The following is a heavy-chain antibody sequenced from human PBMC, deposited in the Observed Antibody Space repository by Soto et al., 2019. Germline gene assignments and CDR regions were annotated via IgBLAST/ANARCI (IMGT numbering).Heavy chain of an antibody. V-gene: IGHV3-48*02. D-gene: IGHD2-21*01. CDR1: GLTFSNYS. Sequence: EVQLVESGGGLVQPGGSLRLSCAASGLTFSNYSMNWVRQAPGQGLEWVSYISSSGSAMYYVDSVKGRFTISIDNAKNSLYLQMNSLRDEDTAVYFCAREAGYFFDYWGQGTLVTVSS. CDR2: ISSSGSAM. J-gene: IGHJ4*02. CDR3: AREAGYFFDY.